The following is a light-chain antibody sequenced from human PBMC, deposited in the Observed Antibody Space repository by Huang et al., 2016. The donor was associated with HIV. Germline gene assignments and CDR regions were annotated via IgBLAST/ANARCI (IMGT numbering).Light chain of an antibody. Sequence: EIVMTQSPATLSVSPGARATLSCRASQSVSSNLAWYQQQPGQAPRRLIYGASTRATGNPARFSGSGSGTEFTLTISSLQSEDFAVYYCQQYNNWPPLTFGGGTKVEIK. CDR3: QQYNNWPPLT. CDR2: GAS. CDR1: QSVSSN. V-gene: IGKV3-15*01. J-gene: IGKJ4*01.